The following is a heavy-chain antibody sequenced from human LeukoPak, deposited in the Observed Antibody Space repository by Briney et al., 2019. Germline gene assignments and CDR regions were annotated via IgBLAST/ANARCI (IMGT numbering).Heavy chain of an antibody. D-gene: IGHD5-12*01. CDR3: ARWLSHKGDY. V-gene: IGHV1-18*01. Sequence: ASVKVSCKASGGTFSSYAISWVRQAPGQGLEWMGWISGGYINDTNYAQKVQDRVTMTTDASTRTTYMELRNLRSDDTAVYYCARWLSHKGDYWGQGTLVTVSS. CDR1: GGTFSSYA. CDR2: ISGGYINDT. J-gene: IGHJ4*02.